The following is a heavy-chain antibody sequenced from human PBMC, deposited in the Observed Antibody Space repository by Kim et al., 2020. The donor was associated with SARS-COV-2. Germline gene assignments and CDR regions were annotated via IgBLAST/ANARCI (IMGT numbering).Heavy chain of an antibody. CDR2: MSSGGHRL. CDR1: GFTFSDYY. Sequence: GGSLRLSCAASGFTFSDYYLTWIRQAPGKGLEWVSYMSSGGHRLQYADSVKGRFTVSRDNAKNSLYLQMNTLRAEDTAVYYCARGSKDRISGFDPWGQGTLVTVSS. D-gene: IGHD6-25*01. J-gene: IGHJ5*02. V-gene: IGHV3-11*04. CDR3: ARGSKDRISGFDP.